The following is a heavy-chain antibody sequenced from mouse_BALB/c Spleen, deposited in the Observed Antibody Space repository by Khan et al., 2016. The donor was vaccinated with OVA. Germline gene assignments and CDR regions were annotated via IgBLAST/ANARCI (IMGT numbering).Heavy chain of an antibody. CDR3: ARGYFGNYDFAY. D-gene: IGHD2-1*01. CDR2: IFPGTGTT. Sequence: QVQLQQSGAELVKPGASVKLSCKTSGYTFTSYWIQWVKQRPGQGLGWIGQIFPGTGTTYYNENFKGKATLTVDTYSSTAYMQLSSLTSEDSAVYFCARGYFGNYDFAYWGQGTLVTVSP. V-gene: IGHV1S132*01. J-gene: IGHJ3*01. CDR1: GYTFTSYW.